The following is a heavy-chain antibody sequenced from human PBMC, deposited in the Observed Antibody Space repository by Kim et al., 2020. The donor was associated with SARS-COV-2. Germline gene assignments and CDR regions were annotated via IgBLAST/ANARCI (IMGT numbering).Heavy chain of an antibody. Sequence: GGSLRLSCAAAGFTVSDYYTSCIRPAQGTGLEWVAYTISSSSYTNYADSGKGRFTISRDNATNSLYVQMNSLRAEDTAVYYCARVGTDYVWGGERDYYY. J-gene: IGHJ6*01. CDR1: GFTVSDYY. D-gene: IGHD3-16*01. CDR2: TISSSSYT. CDR3: ARVGTDYVWGGERDYYY. V-gene: IGHV3-11*05.